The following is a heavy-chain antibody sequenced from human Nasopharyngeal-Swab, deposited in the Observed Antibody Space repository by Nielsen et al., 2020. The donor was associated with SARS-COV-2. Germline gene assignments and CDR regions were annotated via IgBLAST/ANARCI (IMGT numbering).Heavy chain of an antibody. Sequence: GESLKISCAASGLTFSWSWMSWVRQAPGKVLEWVANITDDGSEKYYVDSVKGRFTISRDNAKNSLYLQMSILRVEDTAVYYCATARAYNYGPSFDYWGQGNLVTVSS. CDR2: ITDDGSEK. CDR3: ATARAYNYGPSFDY. V-gene: IGHV3-7*03. J-gene: IGHJ4*02. D-gene: IGHD5-18*01. CDR1: GLTFSWSW.